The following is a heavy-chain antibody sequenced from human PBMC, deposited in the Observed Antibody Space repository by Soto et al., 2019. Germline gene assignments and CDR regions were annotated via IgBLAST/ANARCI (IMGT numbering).Heavy chain of an antibody. J-gene: IGHJ4*02. V-gene: IGHV3-30-3*01. CDR2: ISYDGSNK. CDR3: ASELRFLEWLLRPPFFDY. D-gene: IGHD3-3*01. CDR1: GFTFSSYA. Sequence: GGSLRLSCAAFGFTFSSYAMHRVRQAPGKGLEWVAVISYDGSNKYYADSVKGRFTISRDNSKNTLYLQMNSLRAEDTAVYYCASELRFLEWLLRPPFFDYWGQGTLVTVSS.